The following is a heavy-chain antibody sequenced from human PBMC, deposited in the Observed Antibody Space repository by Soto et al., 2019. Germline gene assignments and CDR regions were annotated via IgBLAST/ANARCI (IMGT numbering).Heavy chain of an antibody. CDR1: GGSISSGGSY. CDR3: ARDRYGVRALDAFDI. CDR2: IYYSGNA. Sequence: TLSLTCTVSGGSISSGGSYWNWIRQHPGKGLEWIGYIYYSGNAYYNPSLRSRVTISLDTSRNQFSLNLSSVTAADTAVYYCARDRYGVRALDAFDIWGQGTMVTVSS. D-gene: IGHD3-10*01. J-gene: IGHJ3*02. V-gene: IGHV4-31*03.